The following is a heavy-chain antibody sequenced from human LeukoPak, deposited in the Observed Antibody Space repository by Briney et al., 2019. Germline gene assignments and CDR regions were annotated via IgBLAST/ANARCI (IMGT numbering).Heavy chain of an antibody. J-gene: IGHJ4*02. CDR3: ARGTPRLYSNSPFDY. D-gene: IGHD4-11*01. V-gene: IGHV3-21*01. CDR1: GFTFSSYS. Sequence: GGSLRLSCAASGFTFSSYSMNWVRQAPGKGLEWVSSISSSSSYIYYADSVKGRFTISRDNAKNSLYLQMNSLRAEDTAVYYCARGTPRLYSNSPFDYWGQGTLVTVSS. CDR2: ISSSSSYI.